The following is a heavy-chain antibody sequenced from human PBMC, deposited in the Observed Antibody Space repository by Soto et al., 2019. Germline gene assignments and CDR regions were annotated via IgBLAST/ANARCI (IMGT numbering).Heavy chain of an antibody. Sequence: ASVKVSCKASGYTFTSYYMHWVRQAPGQGLEWMGIINPNSGSTSYAQKFQGRVTMTRDTSTSTVYMELSSLRSEDTAVYYCARDHGYSSGWTYYYYGMDVWGQGTTVTVSS. V-gene: IGHV1-46*01. D-gene: IGHD6-19*01. CDR1: GYTFTSYY. J-gene: IGHJ6*02. CDR2: INPNSGST. CDR3: ARDHGYSSGWTYYYYGMDV.